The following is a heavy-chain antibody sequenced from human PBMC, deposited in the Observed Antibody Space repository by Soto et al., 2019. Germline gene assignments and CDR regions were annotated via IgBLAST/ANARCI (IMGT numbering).Heavy chain of an antibody. CDR2: VDGSGAAP. CDR1: GFTFINHA. D-gene: IGHD3-9*01. Sequence: PGGSLRLSCATSGFTFINHAMTWVRQAPGKAPQWVATVDGSGAAPFYAESVKSRFTISRDNSKNTLYLQMNSLRAEDTAVYFCAKWEVFVTGHLATQISLDSYGQGTLVTVSS. V-gene: IGHV3-23*01. J-gene: IGHJ5*01. CDR3: AKWEVFVTGHLATQISLDS.